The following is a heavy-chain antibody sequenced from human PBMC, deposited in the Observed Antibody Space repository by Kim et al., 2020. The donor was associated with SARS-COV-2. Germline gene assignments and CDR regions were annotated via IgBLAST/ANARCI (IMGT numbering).Heavy chain of an antibody. CDR1: GGTFSSYA. CDR3: ARGTGDPPGANDAFDI. D-gene: IGHD7-27*01. CDR2: IIPIFGTA. V-gene: IGHV1-69*13. Sequence: SVKVSCKASGGTFSSYAISWVRQAPGQGLEWMGGIIPIFGTANYAQKFQGRVTITADESTSTAYMELSSLRSEDTAVYYCARGTGDPPGANDAFDIWGQGTMVTVSS. J-gene: IGHJ3*02.